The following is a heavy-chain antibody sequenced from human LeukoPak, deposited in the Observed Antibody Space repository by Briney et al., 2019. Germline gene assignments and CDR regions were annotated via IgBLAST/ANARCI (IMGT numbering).Heavy chain of an antibody. J-gene: IGHJ4*02. CDR2: ISYDGSNK. D-gene: IGHD1-26*01. CDR1: GFTFSSYA. CDR3: ARDRGGSHYDLNY. Sequence: GGSLRLSCAASGFTFSSYAMHWVRQAPGKGLEWVAVISYDGSNKYYADSVKGRFTISRDNSKNTLYLQMNSLRAEDTAVYYCARDRGGSHYDLNYWGQGTLVTVSS. V-gene: IGHV3-30-3*01.